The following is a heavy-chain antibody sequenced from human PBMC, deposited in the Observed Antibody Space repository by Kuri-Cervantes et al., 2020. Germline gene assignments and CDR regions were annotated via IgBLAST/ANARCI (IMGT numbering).Heavy chain of an antibody. CDR3: ARGGYCSGGSCYSGRIDY. V-gene: IGHV4-34*01. J-gene: IGHJ4*02. CDR2: INHSGST. D-gene: IGHD2-15*01. CDR1: GGSVISYY. Sequence: SETLSLTCTVSGGSVISYYWSWIRQPPGKGLEWIGEINHSGSTNFNPSLKSRVTISVDTSKNQFSLKLSSVTAADTAVYYCARGGYCSGGSCYSGRIDYWGQGTLVTVSS.